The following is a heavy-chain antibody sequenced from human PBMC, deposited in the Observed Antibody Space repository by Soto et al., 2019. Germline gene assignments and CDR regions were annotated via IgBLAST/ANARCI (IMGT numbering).Heavy chain of an antibody. CDR2: IYYSGST. J-gene: IGHJ5*02. Sequence: SETLSLTLTVSGGSISSSSYYWGWIRQPPGKGLEWIGSIYYSGSTYYNPYLKMRVTISVDTSKNQFSLKLSSVTAADTDVYYCARPRGYSYGFCSGWFDPWGQGTLVTVSS. D-gene: IGHD5-18*01. CDR1: GGSISSSSYY. CDR3: ARPRGYSYGFCSGWFDP. V-gene: IGHV4-39*01.